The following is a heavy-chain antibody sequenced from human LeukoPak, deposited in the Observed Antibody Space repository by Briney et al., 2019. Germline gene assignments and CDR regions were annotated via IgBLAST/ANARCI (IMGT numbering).Heavy chain of an antibody. CDR2: INHSGST. V-gene: IGHV4-39*07. CDR3: ARLVVRGAADY. Sequence: SETLSLTCTVSGGSISSGSYYWSWIRQPPGKGLEWIGEINHSGSTNYNPSLKSRVTISVDTSKNQFSLKLSSVTAADTAVYYCARLVVRGAADYWGQGTLVTVSS. D-gene: IGHD3-10*01. CDR1: GGSISSGSYY. J-gene: IGHJ4*02.